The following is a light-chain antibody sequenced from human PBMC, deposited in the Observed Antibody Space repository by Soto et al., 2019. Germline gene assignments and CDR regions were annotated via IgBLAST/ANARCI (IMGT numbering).Light chain of an antibody. CDR2: DAS. CDR1: QSVDSH. J-gene: IGKJ1*01. CDR3: QQYNNWPRT. Sequence: EIVMTQSPATLSVSPWERVTLSCRASQSVDSHLVWYQQKPGQAPRLLMFDASTRATGIPARFSGSGSGTEFTLTISSLQSEDSAIYYCQQYNNWPRTFGQGTKVDI. V-gene: IGKV3-15*01.